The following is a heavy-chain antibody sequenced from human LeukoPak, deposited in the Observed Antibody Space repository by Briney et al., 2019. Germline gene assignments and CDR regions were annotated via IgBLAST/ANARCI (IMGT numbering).Heavy chain of an antibody. J-gene: IGHJ4*02. D-gene: IGHD5-18*01. CDR2: IYSGGST. CDR3: ARDGYSYGKHFDY. V-gene: IGHV3-66*01. Sequence: GGSLRLPCAASGFTFSRYAMNWARQAPGKGLEWVSVIYSGGSTYYADSVKGRFTISRDNSKNTLYLQMNSLRAEDTAVYYCARDGYSYGKHFDYWGQGTLVTVSS. CDR1: GFTFSRYA.